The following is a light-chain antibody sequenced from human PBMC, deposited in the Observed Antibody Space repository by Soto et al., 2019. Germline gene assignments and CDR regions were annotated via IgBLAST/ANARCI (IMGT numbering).Light chain of an antibody. J-gene: IGKJ1*01. CDR1: QTISTY. CDR3: QQSYSTQT. Sequence: DIQMTQSPSSLSASVGDRVTITCRASQTISTYLNWYQQIPGKAPKSLIYAASNLQSGVPSRFSGSGSGTDFTLTISSLQPEDFATYYCQQSYSTQTFGQGTKVDIK. V-gene: IGKV1-39*01. CDR2: AAS.